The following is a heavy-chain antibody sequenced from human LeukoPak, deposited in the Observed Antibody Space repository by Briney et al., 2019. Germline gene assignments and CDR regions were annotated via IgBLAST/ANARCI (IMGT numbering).Heavy chain of an antibody. CDR3: ATETANSGSYYMGV. CDR1: GGSISSYY. J-gene: IGHJ6*03. V-gene: IGHV4-4*07. CDR2: IYTSGST. Sequence: SETLSLTCTVSGGSISSYYWSWIRQPPGKGLEWIGRIYTSGSTDYNPSLKSRVTMSVDTSKNQFSLKLSSVTAADTAVYYCATETANSGSYYMGVWGKGTTVTVSS. D-gene: IGHD3-10*01.